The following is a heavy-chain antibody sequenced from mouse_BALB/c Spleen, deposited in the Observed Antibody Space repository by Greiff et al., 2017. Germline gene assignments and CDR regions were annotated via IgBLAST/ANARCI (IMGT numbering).Heavy chain of an antibody. CDR3: TRSPGRDAMDY. Sequence: VQLQQSGAELVKPGASVKLSCKASGYTFTSYYMYWVKQRPGQGLEWIGEINPSNGGTNFNEKFKSKATLTVDKSSSTAYMQLSSLTSEDSAVYYCTRSPGRDAMDYWGQGTSVTDSS. CDR2: INPSNGGT. J-gene: IGHJ4*01. CDR1: GYTFTSYY. D-gene: IGHD1-1*01. V-gene: IGHV1S81*02.